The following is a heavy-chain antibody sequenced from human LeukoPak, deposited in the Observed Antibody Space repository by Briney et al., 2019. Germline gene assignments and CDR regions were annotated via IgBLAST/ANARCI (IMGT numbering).Heavy chain of an antibody. D-gene: IGHD5-24*01. Sequence: GGSLRLACVASGFTFSSNWMHWVRQAPGKGLEWVANIRQDGGEIYYVGSVKGRFTISRDNAKNSLYLQMNSLRAEDTAVYYCTGKRFDPWGQGTLVVVSS. CDR1: GFTFSSNW. V-gene: IGHV3-7*03. CDR3: TGKRFDP. J-gene: IGHJ5*02. CDR2: IRQDGGEI.